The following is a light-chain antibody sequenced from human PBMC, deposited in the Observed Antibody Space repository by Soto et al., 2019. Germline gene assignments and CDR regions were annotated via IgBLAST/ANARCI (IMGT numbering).Light chain of an antibody. V-gene: IGKV3-20*01. J-gene: IGKJ4*01. CDR2: DAS. Sequence: EIVMTQSPATLSVSPGERATLSCRASQSIGSSYLAWYQQKPGQAPRLLIYDASSRATAIPDRFSGGGSGTDFTLTISSLEPEDFAVYYCQQFSSYPLTFGGGTKVDIK. CDR1: QSIGSSY. CDR3: QQFSSYPLT.